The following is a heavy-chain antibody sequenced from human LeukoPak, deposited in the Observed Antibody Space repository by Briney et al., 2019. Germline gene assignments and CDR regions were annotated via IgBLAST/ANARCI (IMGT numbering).Heavy chain of an antibody. D-gene: IGHD6-19*01. CDR1: GFTFSSYA. CDR3: AKDWAVAGTNYFDY. J-gene: IGHJ4*02. Sequence: GGSLRLSCAASGFTFSSYAMNWARQAPGKGLEWVSGISGSGGSTYYADSVKGRFTISRDNSKNTLYLQMNSLRAEDTAIYYCAKDWAVAGTNYFDYWGQGTLVTVSS. V-gene: IGHV3-23*01. CDR2: ISGSGGST.